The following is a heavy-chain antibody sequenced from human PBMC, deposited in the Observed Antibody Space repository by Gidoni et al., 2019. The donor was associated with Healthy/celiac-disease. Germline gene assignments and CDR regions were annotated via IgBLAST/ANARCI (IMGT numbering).Heavy chain of an antibody. Sequence: EVQLVASGGGLVKPGGSLRLSCSASGFTFSTHSCHWVRQAPGKGLEWVSSISSSSSYIYYADSVKGRFTISRDNAKNSLYLQMNSLRAEDMAVYYCARVTPPEQNTVVTPYYFDYWGQGTLVTVSS. CDR2: ISSSSSYI. V-gene: IGHV3-21*01. J-gene: IGHJ4*02. CDR1: GFTFSTHS. CDR3: ARVTPPEQNTVVTPYYFDY. D-gene: IGHD2-15*01.